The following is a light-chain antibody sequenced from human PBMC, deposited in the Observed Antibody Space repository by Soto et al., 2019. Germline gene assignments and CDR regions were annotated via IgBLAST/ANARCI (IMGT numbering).Light chain of an antibody. J-gene: IGLJ1*01. Sequence: QSALTQPASVSGFLGQSITMSCTGSSSDVGTFNLVSWFQQHPGKAPKLLIFEGSYRPSGVSNRFSGSKSGNTASLTISGLQAEDEADYYCCSYTTSSTYVFGTGTKLTVL. CDR3: CSYTTSSTYV. V-gene: IGLV2-14*02. CDR2: EGS. CDR1: SSDVGTFNL.